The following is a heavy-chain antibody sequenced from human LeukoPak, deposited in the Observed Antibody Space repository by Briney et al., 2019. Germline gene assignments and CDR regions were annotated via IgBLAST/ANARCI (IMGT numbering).Heavy chain of an antibody. Sequence: GGSLRLSCAASGFTISDHYMDWVRQAPGKGLEWVGRSRNKADSYTTYYAAPVKGRFTISRDDSKNSLYLQMNSLKAEDTAVYYCTRHFFSEWGQGTLVTVSS. D-gene: IGHD3-3*02. CDR1: GFTISDHY. V-gene: IGHV3-72*01. J-gene: IGHJ4*02. CDR2: SRNKADSYTT. CDR3: TRHFFSE.